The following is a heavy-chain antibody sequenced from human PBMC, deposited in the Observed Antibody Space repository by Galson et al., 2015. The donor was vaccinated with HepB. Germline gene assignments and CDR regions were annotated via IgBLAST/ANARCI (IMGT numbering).Heavy chain of an antibody. CDR1: GFAFSRHT. V-gene: IGHV3-48*01. Sequence: SLRLSCAASGFAFSRHTMSWVRQSPGQGLQWISYISTNGATIYYADSVKGRFTVARDNSKNTLFLQKTGLTADDTAIYYCARVHPEYTSGWYRQALYYFDSWGQGTLVAVSS. J-gene: IGHJ4*02. D-gene: IGHD6-19*01. CDR2: ISTNGATI. CDR3: ARVHPEYTSGWYRQALYYFDS.